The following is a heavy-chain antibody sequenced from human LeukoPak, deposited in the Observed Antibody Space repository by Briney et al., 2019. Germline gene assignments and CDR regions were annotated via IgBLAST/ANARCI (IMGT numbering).Heavy chain of an antibody. CDR2: IKQDGSEK. Sequence: PGGSPRLSCAASGFTFSSYWMSWVRQAPGKGLEWVANIKQDGSEKYYVDSVKGRFTISRDNAKNSLYLQMNSLRAEDTAVYYCARGISYDSSGYTDWFDPWGQGTLVTVSS. CDR3: ARGISYDSSGYTDWFDP. J-gene: IGHJ5*02. CDR1: GFTFSSYW. V-gene: IGHV3-7*01. D-gene: IGHD3-22*01.